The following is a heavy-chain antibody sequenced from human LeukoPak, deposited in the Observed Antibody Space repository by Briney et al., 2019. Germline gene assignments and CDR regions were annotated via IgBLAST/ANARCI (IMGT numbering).Heavy chain of an antibody. J-gene: IGHJ6*02. CDR3: ARGPYYYGMDV. CDR1: GFSVRDNY. V-gene: IGHV3-53*04. Sequence: GGSLRLSCAASGFSVRDNYMSWVRQAPGEGLEWVSIIYSGGRTYYADFVKGRFTISRHNSKNTLFLQMDSLRTEDTAVYYCARGPYYYGMDVWGQGTTVTVSS. CDR2: IYSGGRT. D-gene: IGHD3-16*01.